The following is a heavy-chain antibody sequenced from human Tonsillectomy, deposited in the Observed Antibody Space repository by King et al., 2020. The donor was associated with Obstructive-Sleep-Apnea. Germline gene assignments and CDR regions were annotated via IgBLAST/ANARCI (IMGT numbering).Heavy chain of an antibody. CDR3: VPRGSIGSYAD. J-gene: IGHJ4*01. V-gene: IGHV3-64D*06. Sequence: VQLVESGGGLVQPGGSLRLSCSASGFTFNTYAMHWVRQAPGKGLEYVSAISRNGGSEYYAASVQGRFTISRDNSKNTLYLQMSSVRTEDTAVYYCVPRGSIGSYADGGHGNLGTASS. CDR2: ISRNGGSE. D-gene: IGHD3-22*01. CDR1: GFTFNTYA.